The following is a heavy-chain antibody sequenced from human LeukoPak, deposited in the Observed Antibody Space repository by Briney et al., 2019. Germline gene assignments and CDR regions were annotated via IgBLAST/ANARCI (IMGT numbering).Heavy chain of an antibody. J-gene: IGHJ5*02. D-gene: IGHD3-3*01. CDR2: INHSGST. V-gene: IGHV4-34*01. CDR3: ARGQRITIFGVVIKSQFDP. Sequence: PSETLSLTCAVYGGSFSGYYWSWIRQPPGKGLEWIGEINHSGSTNYNPSLKSRVTISVDTSKNQFSLKLSSATAADTAVYYCARGQRITIFGVVIKSQFDPWGQGTLVTVSS. CDR1: GGSFSGYY.